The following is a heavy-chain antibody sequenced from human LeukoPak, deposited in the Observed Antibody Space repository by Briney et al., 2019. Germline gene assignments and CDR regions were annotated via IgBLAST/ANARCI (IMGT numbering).Heavy chain of an antibody. V-gene: IGHV3-21*01. CDR3: ARVKDPGGYYYYYYMDV. CDR2: ISSSSDYI. Sequence: GGSLRLSCAASGFTFSSYWMHWVRQAPGKGLEWVSSISSSSDYIYYADSVKGRFSITRDNARNSLYLQMNSLRAEDTAMYYCARVKDPGGYYYYYYMDVWGKGTTVTVSS. CDR1: GFTFSSYW. J-gene: IGHJ6*03. D-gene: IGHD3-16*01.